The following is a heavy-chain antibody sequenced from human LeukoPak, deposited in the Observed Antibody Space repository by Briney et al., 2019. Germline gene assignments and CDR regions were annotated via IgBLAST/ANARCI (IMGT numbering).Heavy chain of an antibody. CDR2: IYSGGRT. CDR1: GFTVSSNY. V-gene: IGHV3-53*04. D-gene: IGHD1-7*01. J-gene: IGHJ5*02. Sequence: GGSLRLSCAASGFTVSSNYMSWVRHAPGKGLEWVAVIYSGGRTYYADSVKGRFTISRHNSKNTLYLQMNSLRADDTAVYYCARWDWNYNWFDPWGQGTLVTVSS. CDR3: ARWDWNYNWFDP.